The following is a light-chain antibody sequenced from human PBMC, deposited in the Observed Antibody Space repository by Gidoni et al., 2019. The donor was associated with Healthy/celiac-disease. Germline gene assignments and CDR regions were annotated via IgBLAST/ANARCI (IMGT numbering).Light chain of an antibody. V-gene: IGKV1-5*03. CDR3: PQYNSYSLT. CDR2: KAS. CDR1: QSISSW. Sequence: DIQMTQSTSTLSASVGDRVTITCRDSQSISSWLAWYQQKPGKAPKLLIYKASSLESGVPSRFSGSGSGTEFTLTTRSLQPDDFSPYYCPQYNSYSLTFGGGTKVEIK. J-gene: IGKJ4*01.